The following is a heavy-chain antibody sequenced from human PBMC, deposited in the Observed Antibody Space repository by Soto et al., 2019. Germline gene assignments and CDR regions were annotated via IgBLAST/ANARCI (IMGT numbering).Heavy chain of an antibody. CDR1: GGSFSGYY. Sequence: SETLSLTCAVYGGSFSGYYWSWIRQPPGKGLEWIGEINHSGSTNYNPSLKSRVTISVDTSKNQFSLKLSSVTAADTAVYYCASGGSYYLDYFDYWGQGTLVTVS. J-gene: IGHJ4*02. CDR2: INHSGST. D-gene: IGHD1-26*01. V-gene: IGHV4-34*01. CDR3: ASGGSYYLDYFDY.